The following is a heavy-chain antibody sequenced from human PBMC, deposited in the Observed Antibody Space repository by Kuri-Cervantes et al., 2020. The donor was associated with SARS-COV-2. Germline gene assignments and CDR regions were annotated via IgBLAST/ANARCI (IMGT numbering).Heavy chain of an antibody. J-gene: IGHJ4*02. V-gene: IGHV4-39*01. CDR3: ARHDY. Sequence: ESLKISCTVSGGSISGGGYYWGWIRQPPGKGLEFIGTIYYDGRTYYNTSLKSRVTIPVDTSKNQFSLKLSSVTAADTAVYYCARHDYWGQGTLVTVSS. CDR1: GGSISGGGYY. CDR2: IYYDGRT.